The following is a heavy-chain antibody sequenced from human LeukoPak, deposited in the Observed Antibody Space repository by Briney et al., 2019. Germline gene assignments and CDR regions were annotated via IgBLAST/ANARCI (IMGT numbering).Heavy chain of an antibody. Sequence: SVEVSCKASGGTFSSYAISWVRQAPGQGLEWMGGIIPIFGTANYAQKFQGRVTITADESTSTAYMELSSLRSEDTAVYYCARDQVPLSPFNWFGPWGQGTLVTVSS. CDR2: IIPIFGTA. J-gene: IGHJ5*02. V-gene: IGHV1-69*13. CDR3: ARDQVPLSPFNWFGP. CDR1: GGTFSSYA.